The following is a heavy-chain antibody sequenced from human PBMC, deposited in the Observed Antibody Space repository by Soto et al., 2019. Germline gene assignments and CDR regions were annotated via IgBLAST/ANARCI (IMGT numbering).Heavy chain of an antibody. D-gene: IGHD3-22*01. V-gene: IGHV5-51*01. Sequence: GPSLKIACEPWPYTSTRDWVVWACQMARGGQELMGTDSLGDSESRYSASLHGQAAISVDKSINTAYLQWGSLKASDSALYFCASSRFCSGSSCYRHAANYWGQGTVVTVSS. CDR1: PYTSTRDW. CDR2: DSLGDSES. J-gene: IGHJ4*02. CDR3: ASSRFCSGSSCYRHAANY.